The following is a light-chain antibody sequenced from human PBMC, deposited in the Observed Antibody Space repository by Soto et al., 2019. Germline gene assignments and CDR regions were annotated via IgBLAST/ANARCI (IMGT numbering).Light chain of an antibody. CDR2: AAS. CDR1: QGISTW. J-gene: IGKJ2*01. CDR3: QQSNSFPYT. V-gene: IGKV1-12*01. Sequence: DLQMTQSPSSVSASVGDRVTITCRVSQGISTWLAWYQQKPGKAPKLLIYAASSLQSGVPSRFSGSASGTDFTLTINNLQPEDFATYYCQQSNSFPYTFGQGTKLEIK.